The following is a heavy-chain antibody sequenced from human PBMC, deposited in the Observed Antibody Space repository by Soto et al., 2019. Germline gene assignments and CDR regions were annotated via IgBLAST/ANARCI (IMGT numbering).Heavy chain of an antibody. CDR2: IYSGGST. CDR1: GFTVSSNY. J-gene: IGHJ4*02. CDR3: ARDRRYDFWSGYDY. Sequence: HPXASLRLSCAASGFTVSSNYMSWVRQAPGKGLEWVSVIYSGGSTYYADSVKGRFTISRDNSKNTLYLQMNSLRAEGTAVYYCARDRRYDFWSGYDYWGQGTLVTSPQ. D-gene: IGHD3-3*01. V-gene: IGHV3-53*01.